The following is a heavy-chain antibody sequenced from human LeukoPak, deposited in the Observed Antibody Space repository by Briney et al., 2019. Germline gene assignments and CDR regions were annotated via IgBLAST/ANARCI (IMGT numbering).Heavy chain of an antibody. Sequence: PSETLSLTCTVSGGSISSSSYYWGWIRQPPGKGLEWIGSIFYSGNTYYNASLKSRVTISVDTSKNHFSLKLSSVTSADTAVYYCARRSSGGGLSDYWGQGTLVTVSS. D-gene: IGHD6-19*01. CDR3: ARRSSGGGLSDY. J-gene: IGHJ4*02. CDR2: IFYSGNT. V-gene: IGHV4-39*02. CDR1: GGSISSSSYY.